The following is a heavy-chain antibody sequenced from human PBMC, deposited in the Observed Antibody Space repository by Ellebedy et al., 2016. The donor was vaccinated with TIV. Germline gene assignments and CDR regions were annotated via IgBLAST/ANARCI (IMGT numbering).Heavy chain of an antibody. D-gene: IGHD6-19*01. CDR2: ISGSGGST. Sequence: GESLKISCAASGLTFSSYAMSCVRQAPGKGLEWVSAISGSGGSTNYADSVTGRFTISRDNSKNTLYLQMNSLRAEDTALYSCAKNKQWLVRGEYYYYAMDVWGQGTTVTVSS. V-gene: IGHV3-23*01. J-gene: IGHJ6*02. CDR1: GLTFSSYA. CDR3: AKNKQWLVRGEYYYYAMDV.